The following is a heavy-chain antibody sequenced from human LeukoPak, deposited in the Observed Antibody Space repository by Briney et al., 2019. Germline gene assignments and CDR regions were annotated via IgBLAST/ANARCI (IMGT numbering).Heavy chain of an antibody. CDR2: IYYSGST. V-gene: IGHV4-59*11. D-gene: IGHD3-22*01. Sequence: SETLSLTCTVSGGSISSHYWSWIRQPPGKGLEWIGYIYYSGSTNYNPSLKSRVTISVDTSRNQFSLKLSSVTAADTAVYYCARTNYYDSSGYRYYYYYYYMDVWGKGTTVTVSS. J-gene: IGHJ6*03. CDR3: ARTNYYDSSGYRYYYYYYYMDV. CDR1: GGSISSHY.